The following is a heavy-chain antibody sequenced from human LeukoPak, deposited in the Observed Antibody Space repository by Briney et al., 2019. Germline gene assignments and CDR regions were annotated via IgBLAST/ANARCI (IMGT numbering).Heavy chain of an antibody. Sequence: GGSLRLSCAASGFTFSSYWMSWVRQAPGKGLEWVANIKQDGSEKYYVDSVKGRFTISRDNAKNSLYLQMNSLRAEDTAVYYCAKDALRYFDWLFSGLDYWGQGTLVTVSS. V-gene: IGHV3-7*01. J-gene: IGHJ4*02. CDR1: GFTFSSYW. CDR2: IKQDGSEK. CDR3: AKDALRYFDWLFSGLDY. D-gene: IGHD3-9*01.